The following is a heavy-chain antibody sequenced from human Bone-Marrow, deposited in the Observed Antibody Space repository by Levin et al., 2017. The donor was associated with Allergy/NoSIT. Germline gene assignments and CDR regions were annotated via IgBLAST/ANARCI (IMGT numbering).Heavy chain of an antibody. D-gene: IGHD2-2*01. Sequence: GGSLRLSCEASSFTFGNNAVSWVRQAPGEGLEWVASISGSGGRTYYADSVKGHMTISRDNSKNTIYLEMNSLRAEDTAVYYCARGGCSSSSCQPFNKWGQGTLVTVSS. CDR2: ISGSGGRT. J-gene: IGHJ4*02. CDR3: ARGGCSSSSCQPFNK. CDR1: SFTFGNNA. V-gene: IGHV3-23*01.